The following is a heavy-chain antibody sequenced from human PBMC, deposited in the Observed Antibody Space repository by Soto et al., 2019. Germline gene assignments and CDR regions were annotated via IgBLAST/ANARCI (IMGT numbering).Heavy chain of an antibody. Sequence: QVQLVQSGAEVKKPGSSVKVSCKASGGTFSSYTISWVRHAPGQGLEWMGRIIPILGIANYAQKFQGRVTSTADKSTSTAYMELSSLRSEDTAVYYCARAPYSSGWKGGWFDPWGQGTLVTVSS. CDR2: IIPILGIA. D-gene: IGHD6-19*01. V-gene: IGHV1-69*02. CDR1: GGTFSSYT. J-gene: IGHJ5*02. CDR3: ARAPYSSGWKGGWFDP.